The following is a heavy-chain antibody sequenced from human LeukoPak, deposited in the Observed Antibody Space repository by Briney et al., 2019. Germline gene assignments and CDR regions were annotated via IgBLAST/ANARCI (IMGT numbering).Heavy chain of an antibody. Sequence: GGSLGLSCATSGFTFSSYGMHWVRQVPGKGLEWVTVISHDAKSTYHVDSVKGRFTISRDNSKNTLYLQMNSLRAEDTAVYYCAKDGGNYYDTAGNHLMRSYMDVWGKGTTVTVSS. CDR1: GFTFSSYG. D-gene: IGHD3-22*01. CDR2: ISHDAKST. CDR3: AKDGGNYYDTAGNHLMRSYMDV. V-gene: IGHV3-30*18. J-gene: IGHJ6*04.